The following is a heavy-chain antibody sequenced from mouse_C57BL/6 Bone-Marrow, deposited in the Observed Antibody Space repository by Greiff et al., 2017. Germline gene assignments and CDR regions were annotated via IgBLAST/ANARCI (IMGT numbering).Heavy chain of an antibody. CDR3: ARYPPHYYGSSHWYFDV. V-gene: IGHV1-80*01. CDR2: IYPGDGET. CDR1: GYAFSSYW. Sequence: VQLQQSGAELVKPGASVKISCKASGYAFSSYWMNWVKQRPGKGLEWIGQIYPGDGETNYNGKFKGKATLTADKSSSTAYMQLSSLTSEDSAVYFCARYPPHYYGSSHWYFDVWGTGTTVTVSS. D-gene: IGHD1-1*01. J-gene: IGHJ1*03.